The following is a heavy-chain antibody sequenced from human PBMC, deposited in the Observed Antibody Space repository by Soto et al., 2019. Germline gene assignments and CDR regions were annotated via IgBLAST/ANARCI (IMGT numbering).Heavy chain of an antibody. CDR1: GGTFTSFA. CDR3: ASPRGYRGRWYTYFDY. D-gene: IGHD6-19*01. V-gene: IGHV1-69*01. Sequence: QVQLVQSGAEVKKPGSSVRVSCKASGGTFTSFAFSWVRQAPGQGLEWMGGIVPILGSANYARNFQDRVTITADQSTTTAYMELSSLRSEDTAVYYCASPRGYRGRWYTYFDYWGQGTLVTVSS. J-gene: IGHJ4*02. CDR2: IVPILGSA.